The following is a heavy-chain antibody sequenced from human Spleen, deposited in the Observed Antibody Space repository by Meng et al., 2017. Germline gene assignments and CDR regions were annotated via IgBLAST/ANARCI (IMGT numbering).Heavy chain of an antibody. J-gene: IGHJ5*02. D-gene: IGHD2-2*01. CDR2: IYHTGST. CDR3: ARGYCSTTNCNWFDP. Sequence: QVQLQESGPGLVKPSQTLSLTCTMSGGSISGSSWWTWVRQPPGKGLEWIGEIYHTGSTNYNPSLKSRVTISVDKSKNQFSLKLSSVTAADTAVYYCARGYCSTTNCNWFDPWGQGTLVTVSS. V-gene: IGHV4-4*02. CDR1: GGSISGSSW.